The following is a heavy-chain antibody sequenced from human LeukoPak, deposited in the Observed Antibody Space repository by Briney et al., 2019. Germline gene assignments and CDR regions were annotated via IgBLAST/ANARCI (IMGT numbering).Heavy chain of an antibody. J-gene: IGHJ6*03. D-gene: IGHD5/OR15-5a*01. CDR2: ISGSGGST. CDR1: GFTFSSYA. Sequence: PGGSLRLSCAASGFTFSSYAMSWVRQAPGKGLEWVSAISGSGGSTYYADSVKGRFTISRDNSKDTLYLQMNSLRAEDTAVYYCARVVSYYYYYMDVWGKGTTVTVSS. CDR3: ARVVSYYYYYMDV. V-gene: IGHV3-23*01.